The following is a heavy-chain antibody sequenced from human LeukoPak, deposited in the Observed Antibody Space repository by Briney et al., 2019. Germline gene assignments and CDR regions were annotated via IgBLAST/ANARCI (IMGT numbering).Heavy chain of an antibody. CDR3: ARAPDCSGGRCYIRFDY. Sequence: ASVNVSCTASGYTFTGYYMHWGRQAPGQGLEGMGWVNPNSGGTNYAQKFQGRVTMTRDTSISTAYMELSRLRSDDTAVYYCARAPDCSGGRCYIRFDYWGQGTLVTVSS. CDR2: VNPNSGGT. D-gene: IGHD2-15*01. J-gene: IGHJ4*02. CDR1: GYTFTGYY. V-gene: IGHV1-2*02.